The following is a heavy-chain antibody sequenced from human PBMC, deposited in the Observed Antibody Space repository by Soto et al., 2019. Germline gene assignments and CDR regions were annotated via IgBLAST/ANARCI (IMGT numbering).Heavy chain of an antibody. CDR2: ISYDGSNK. D-gene: IGHD3-16*02. CDR3: AKDYQDSN. Sequence: QVQLVESGGGVVQPGRSLKLSCAASGFTFSSYGMHWVRQAPGKGLEWVAVISYDGSNKYYADSVKGRFTISRDNSKNTLYLQMNSLRAEDTAVYYCAKDYQDSNWGQGTLVTVSS. V-gene: IGHV3-30*18. CDR1: GFTFSSYG. J-gene: IGHJ4*02.